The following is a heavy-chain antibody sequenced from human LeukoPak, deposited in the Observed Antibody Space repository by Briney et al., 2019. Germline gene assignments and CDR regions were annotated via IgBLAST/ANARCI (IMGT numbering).Heavy chain of an antibody. CDR2: TRSDGSGE. J-gene: IGHJ4*02. D-gene: IGHD1-26*01. Sequence: GGSLRLSCVASGFIFGTYGMHWVRQAPGKGLEWVAFTRSDGSGEYYTDSVKGRFTISRDNSKNTLYLQMNSLRVEDTAVYYCGKHDSASDYWGQGTLVTVSS. V-gene: IGHV3-30*02. CDR1: GFIFGTYG. CDR3: GKHDSASDY.